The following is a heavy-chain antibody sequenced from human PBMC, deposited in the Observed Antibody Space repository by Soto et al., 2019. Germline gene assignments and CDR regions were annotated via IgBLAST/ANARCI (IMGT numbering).Heavy chain of an antibody. J-gene: IGHJ4*02. CDR1: GYTFTSYG. Sequence: QVQLVQSGAEVKKPGASVKVSCKASGYTFTSYGISWVRQAPGQGLEWMGWIGAYNGNTNYAQKLQGRVTMTTDTTTSPAYTELRSLSSDDTTVYYCASHWIQYQLPTYWCQGALVTVSS. CDR2: IGAYNGNT. V-gene: IGHV1-18*01. CDR3: ASHWIQYQLPTY. D-gene: IGHD5-18*01.